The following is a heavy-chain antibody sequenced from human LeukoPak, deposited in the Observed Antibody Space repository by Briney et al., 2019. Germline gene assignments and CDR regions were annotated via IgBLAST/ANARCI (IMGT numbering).Heavy chain of an antibody. Sequence: PGRSLRLSCAASGLTFSSYGMHWVRQAPGKGLEWVAVISYDGSNKYYADPVKGRFTISRDNSKNTLYLQMNSLRAEDTAVYYCAKAQNYYDSSGYPGPFDYWGQGTLVTVSS. CDR1: GLTFSSYG. CDR3: AKAQNYYDSSGYPGPFDY. CDR2: ISYDGSNK. J-gene: IGHJ4*02. D-gene: IGHD3-22*01. V-gene: IGHV3-30*18.